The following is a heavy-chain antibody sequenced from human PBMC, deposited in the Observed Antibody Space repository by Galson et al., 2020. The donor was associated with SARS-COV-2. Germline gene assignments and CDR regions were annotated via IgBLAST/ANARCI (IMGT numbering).Heavy chain of an antibody. CDR1: GYTFTTYA. Sequence: ASVKVSCKASGYTFTTYAMHWVRQAPGQRLEWMGWINAGNGNTKYSRKLQGRVTITRDTSASTAYMDLSSLRSEDTAVYYCARDLGYSGYGVGYYFDYWGQGTLVTVSS. D-gene: IGHD5-12*01. V-gene: IGHV1-3*01. J-gene: IGHJ4*02. CDR3: ARDLGYSGYGVGYYFDY. CDR2: INAGNGNT.